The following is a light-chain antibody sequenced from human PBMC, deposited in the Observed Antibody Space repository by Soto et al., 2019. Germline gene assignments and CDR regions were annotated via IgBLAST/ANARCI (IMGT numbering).Light chain of an antibody. V-gene: IGKV1-5*03. Sequence: DIQITQSPSTLSSSVLDRFTITCRASQSISSWLAWYQQKPGKAPKLLIYKASSLESGVPSRFSGSGSGTEFTLTISSLQSEDFAIYSCHQYNSWPWTFGQGTKVDIK. CDR1: QSISSW. CDR3: HQYNSWPWT. CDR2: KAS. J-gene: IGKJ1*01.